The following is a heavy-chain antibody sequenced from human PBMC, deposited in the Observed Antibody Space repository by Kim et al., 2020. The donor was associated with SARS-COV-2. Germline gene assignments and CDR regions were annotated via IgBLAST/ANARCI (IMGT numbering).Heavy chain of an antibody. Sequence: SETLSLTCTVSGGSISSGGLYWNWIRQHPGTGLEWLGFIYYSGNTYYNPSLKSRVTISLDTPKNQFSLKLSPVTAADTALYYCARGNYYNSSGYIDYWGQGTLVTVSS. CDR3: ARGNYYNSSGYIDY. CDR2: IYYSGNT. J-gene: IGHJ4*02. CDR1: GGSISSGGLY. D-gene: IGHD3-22*01. V-gene: IGHV4-31*03.